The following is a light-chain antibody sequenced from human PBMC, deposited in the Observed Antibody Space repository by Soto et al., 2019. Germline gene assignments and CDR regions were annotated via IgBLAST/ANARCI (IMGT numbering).Light chain of an antibody. Sequence: SVLTQPPSASGSPGQSVAISCTGTSSDVGGYNYVSWYQQHPGKAPKLMIYEVSKRPSGVPDRFSGSKSGNTASLTVSGLQAEDEAHYYCSSYAGSRVFGGGTKLTVL. J-gene: IGLJ3*02. V-gene: IGLV2-8*01. CDR2: EVS. CDR3: SSYAGSRV. CDR1: SSDVGGYNY.